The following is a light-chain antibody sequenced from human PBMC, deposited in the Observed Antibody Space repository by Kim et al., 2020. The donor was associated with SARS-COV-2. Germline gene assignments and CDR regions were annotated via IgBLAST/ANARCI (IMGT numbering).Light chain of an antibody. CDR3: QQYGSSPPTT. V-gene: IGKV3-20*01. CDR1: QSMPSNY. Sequence: PGESATLSCMASQSMPSNYVAWYQQKPGQAPRLLIYAASTRATGIPDRFSGSGSGLDFTLTIRSLEPEDFALYYCQQYGSSPPTTFGPGTRLEIK. J-gene: IGKJ5*01. CDR2: AAS.